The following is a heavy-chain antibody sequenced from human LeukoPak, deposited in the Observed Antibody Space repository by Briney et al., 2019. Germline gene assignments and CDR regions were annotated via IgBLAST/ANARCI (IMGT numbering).Heavy chain of an antibody. CDR3: ARDADIVVVPAAGYDAFDI. CDR2: IYTSGST. CDR1: GGPISSGSYY. Sequence: SETLSLTCTVSGGPISSGSYYWSWIRQPAGKGLEWIGRIYTSGSTNYNPSLKSRVTISVDTSKNQFSLKLSSVTAADTAVYYCARDADIVVVPAAGYDAFDIWGQGTMVTVSS. V-gene: IGHV4-61*02. D-gene: IGHD2-2*01. J-gene: IGHJ3*02.